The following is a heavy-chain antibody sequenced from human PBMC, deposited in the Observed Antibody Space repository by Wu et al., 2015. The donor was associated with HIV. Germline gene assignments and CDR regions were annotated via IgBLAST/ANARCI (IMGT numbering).Heavy chain of an antibody. D-gene: IGHD3-10*01. CDR2: MNPNSGNT. CDR3: ARASGGGRTYYYFYGR. CDR1: GYTFTNYD. Sequence: QVQLVQSGAEVKKPGASVKVSCKTSGYTFTNYDINWVRQATGQGLEWMGWMNPNSGNTGYAQKFQGRVSITRNTSISTAYMELSSLRSEDTAVYYCARASGGGRTYYYFYGRLGEGTDGRPSPQ. J-gene: IGHJ6*01. V-gene: IGHV1-8*03.